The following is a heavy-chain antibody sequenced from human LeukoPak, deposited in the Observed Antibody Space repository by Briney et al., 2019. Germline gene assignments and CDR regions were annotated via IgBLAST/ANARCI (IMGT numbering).Heavy chain of an antibody. CDR3: ARDGARISMLRGGLDY. D-gene: IGHD2-8*01. CDR2: ISAYNGKT. Sequence: ASVKVSCKASGYTFGTYGTSWVRQAPGQGLEWMGWISAYNGKTNYAQKYEGGVTMTTDTSTTTAYMELRSLTSDDTAVYYCARDGARISMLRGGLDYWGQGTLVTVSS. CDR1: GYTFGTYG. V-gene: IGHV1-18*04. J-gene: IGHJ4*02.